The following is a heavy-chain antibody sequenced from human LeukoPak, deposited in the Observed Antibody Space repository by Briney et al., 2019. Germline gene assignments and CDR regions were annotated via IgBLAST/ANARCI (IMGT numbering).Heavy chain of an antibody. CDR3: AKDQGVAAAGMDAFDI. CDR1: GFTFDDYA. CDR2: ISWNSGSI. J-gene: IGHJ3*02. V-gene: IGHV3-9*01. D-gene: IGHD6-13*01. Sequence: GGSLRLSCAASGFTFDDYAMHWVRQAPGKGLEWVSCISWNSGSIGYADSVKGRFTISRDNAKNSLYLQMNSLRAEDTALYSCAKDQGVAAAGMDAFDIWGQGTMVTVTS.